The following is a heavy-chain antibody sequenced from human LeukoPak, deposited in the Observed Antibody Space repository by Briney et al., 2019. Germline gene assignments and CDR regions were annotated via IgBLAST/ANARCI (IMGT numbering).Heavy chain of an antibody. V-gene: IGHV4-34*01. CDR3: ARGSPRRPLVRFDY. CDR1: GGSFSGYY. Sequence: SETLSLTCAVYGGSFSGYYWSWIRQPPGKGLEWIGEINHSGSTNYNPSLKSRVTISVGTSKNQFSLKLSSVTAADTAVYYCARGSPRRPLVRFDYWGQGTLVTVSS. J-gene: IGHJ4*02. D-gene: IGHD3-9*01. CDR2: INHSGST.